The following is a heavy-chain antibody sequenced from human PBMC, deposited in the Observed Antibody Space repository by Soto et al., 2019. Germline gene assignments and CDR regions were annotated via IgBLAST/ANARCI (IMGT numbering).Heavy chain of an antibody. V-gene: IGHV4-34*01. Sequence: SESLSLTCAVYGGSFSGYYWTWIRQSPEKGLEWIGEVNHSGTTYYNPSLKTRVTISVHTPKNQFSLKMSSVTAADTAVYYCARGIGYCSSINCYSSRRLRFDSWGQGTLVTVSS. CDR2: VNHSGTT. CDR1: GGSFSGYY. D-gene: IGHD2-2*01. CDR3: ARGIGYCSSINCYSSRRLRFDS. J-gene: IGHJ4*02.